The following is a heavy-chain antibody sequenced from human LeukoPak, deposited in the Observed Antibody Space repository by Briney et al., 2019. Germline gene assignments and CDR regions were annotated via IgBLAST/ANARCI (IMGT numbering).Heavy chain of an antibody. Sequence: SESLSLTCAVYGGSFSGYFWTWIRQPPGKGLEWIGEINHSGSTDYNPSLKSRVTISVDTSKNQFSLRLSSVTAADTAVYYCARESVDYGDYDFDYWGQGTLVTVSS. J-gene: IGHJ4*02. CDR1: GGSFSGYF. D-gene: IGHD4-17*01. CDR3: ARESVDYGDYDFDY. V-gene: IGHV4-34*01. CDR2: INHSGST.